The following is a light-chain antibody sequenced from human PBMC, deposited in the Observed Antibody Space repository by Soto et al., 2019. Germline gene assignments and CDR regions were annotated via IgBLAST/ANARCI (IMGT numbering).Light chain of an antibody. CDR2: GAS. V-gene: IGKV3-20*01. CDR3: QQYGSLGT. Sequence: EIVLTQSPGTLSFSPGERATLSCRASQSVSSSYLAWYQQKPGQAPRLLIYGASSRATGIPDRFSGSGSGTDFTLTISRLEPEDFAVYYCQQYGSLGTFGQGTKVEIK. CDR1: QSVSSSY. J-gene: IGKJ1*01.